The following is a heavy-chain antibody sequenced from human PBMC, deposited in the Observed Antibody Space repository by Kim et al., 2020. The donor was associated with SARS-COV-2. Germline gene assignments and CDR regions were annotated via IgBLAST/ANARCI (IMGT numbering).Heavy chain of an antibody. J-gene: IGHJ6*02. Sequence: GGSLRLSCAASGFTFSSYAMSWVRQAPGKGLEWVSAISGSGGSTYYADSVKGRFTISRDNSKNTLYLQMNSLRAEDTAVYYCAKTRTTVTTPRSSRRYYGMDVWGQGTTVTVSS. V-gene: IGHV3-23*01. CDR1: GFTFSSYA. CDR3: AKTRTTVTTPRSSRRYYGMDV. D-gene: IGHD4-4*01. CDR2: ISGSGGST.